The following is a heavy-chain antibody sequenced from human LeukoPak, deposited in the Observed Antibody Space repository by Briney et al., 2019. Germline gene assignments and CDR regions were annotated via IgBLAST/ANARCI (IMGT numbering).Heavy chain of an antibody. CDR1: GGSISSGSYY. V-gene: IGHV4-61*02. Sequence: SETLSLTCTVSGGSISSGSYYWSWIRQPAGKGREWIGRIYTSGSTNYNPSLKSRVTISVDTSKNQFSLKLSSVTAADTAVYYCASLRRLTVTNSYNWFDPWGQGTLITVSS. D-gene: IGHD4-17*01. J-gene: IGHJ5*02. CDR3: ASLRRLTVTNSYNWFDP. CDR2: IYTSGST.